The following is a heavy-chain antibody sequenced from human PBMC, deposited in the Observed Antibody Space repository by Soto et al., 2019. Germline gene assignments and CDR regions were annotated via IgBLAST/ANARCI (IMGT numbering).Heavy chain of an antibody. Sequence: ASVKVSCKASGYTFTSYGISWVRQAPGQGLEWMGWISAYNGNTNYAQKLQGRVTMTTDTSTSTAYMELRSLRSDDTAVYYCARDRDSYYDFWSGYYLSDYWGQGTLVTVSS. D-gene: IGHD3-3*01. CDR3: ARDRDSYYDFWSGYYLSDY. V-gene: IGHV1-18*01. J-gene: IGHJ4*02. CDR1: GYTFTSYG. CDR2: ISAYNGNT.